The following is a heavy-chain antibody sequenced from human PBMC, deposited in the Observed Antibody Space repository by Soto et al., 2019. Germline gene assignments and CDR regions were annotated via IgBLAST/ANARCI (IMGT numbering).Heavy chain of an antibody. CDR1: GGTFSSYS. J-gene: IGHJ4*02. D-gene: IGHD2-2*01. Sequence: QVQLVQSGAEVKKPGSSMKVSCKASGGTFSSYSISWLRQAPGQGLEWMGGIIPIFGTANYSQKFQGRVTITADESTSTAYMELSSLRSEDTAVDYCTRSTSSATTFDYWGQGTLVTVSS. V-gene: IGHV1-69*12. CDR2: IIPIFGTA. CDR3: TRSTSSATTFDY.